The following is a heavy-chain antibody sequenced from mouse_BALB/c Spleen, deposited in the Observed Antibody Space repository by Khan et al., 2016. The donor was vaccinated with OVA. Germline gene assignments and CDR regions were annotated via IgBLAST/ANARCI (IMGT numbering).Heavy chain of an antibody. CDR3: ARAYYRYDGYYAMGY. J-gene: IGHJ4*01. V-gene: IGHV2-6-4*01. Sequence: VQLQESGPGLVAPSQSLSFTCTVSGFSLSRYNIHWVRQPPGKGLEWLGMIWGGGGTDYNSTLKSRLSISKDNSKSQVFLKMNSLQTDDTAMYYCARAYYRYDGYYAMGYWGQGTSVTVSS. D-gene: IGHD2-14*01. CDR2: IWGGGGT. CDR1: GFSLSRYN.